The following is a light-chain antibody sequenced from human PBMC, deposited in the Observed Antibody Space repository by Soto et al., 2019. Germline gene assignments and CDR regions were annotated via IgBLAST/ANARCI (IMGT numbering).Light chain of an antibody. CDR1: SSDVGGYNY. Sequence: QSALTQPRSVSGSPGQSVTISFTGTSSDVGGYNYVTWYQHNPAKAPQIINYAVNKRPSGVPDRFSGSKSGNTAFLTITGIQAENEADYIGCSYAKNSSGEVFGTVNKLTVL. CDR3: CSYAKNSSGEV. V-gene: IGLV2-11*01. CDR2: AVN. J-gene: IGLJ1*01.